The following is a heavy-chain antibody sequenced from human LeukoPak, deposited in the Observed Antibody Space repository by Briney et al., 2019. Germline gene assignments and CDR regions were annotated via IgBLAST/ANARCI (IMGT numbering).Heavy chain of an antibody. V-gene: IGHV4-61*01. CDR2: IYCSGST. D-gene: IGHD2-21*02. CDR3: ARHLCGGGCYRFDY. Sequence: SETLSLTCTVSGGSISSGSYYWSWIRQPPGKGLEWIGYIYCSGSTDYNPSLKSRVTISVDTSKNQFSLKLSSVTAADTAVYYCARHLCGGGCYRFDYWGQGTLVTVSS. CDR1: GGSISSGSYY. J-gene: IGHJ4*02.